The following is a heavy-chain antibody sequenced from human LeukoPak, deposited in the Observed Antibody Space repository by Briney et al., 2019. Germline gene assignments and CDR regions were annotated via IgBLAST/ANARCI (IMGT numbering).Heavy chain of an antibody. D-gene: IGHD2-15*01. V-gene: IGHV4-59*12. J-gene: IGHJ6*03. CDR2: IYYSGST. CDR3: ARGGGCSGGSCYYMDV. CDR1: GGSISSYY. Sequence: PSETLSLTCTVSGGSISSYYWGWIRQPPGKGLEWIGYIYYSGSTNYNPSLKSRVTISVDTSKNQFSLKLSSVTAADTAVYYCARGGGCSGGSCYYMDVWDKGTTVTVSS.